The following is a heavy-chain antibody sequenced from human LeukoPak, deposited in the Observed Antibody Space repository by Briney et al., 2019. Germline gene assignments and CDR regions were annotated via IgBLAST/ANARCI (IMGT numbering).Heavy chain of an antibody. J-gene: IGHJ4*02. CDR3: AKDRARYCSGGSCTGFDY. V-gene: IGHV3-7*03. CDR1: GFTFSNFW. Sequence: GGSLRLSCAASGFTFSNFWMAWVRQVPGKGPEWVADIKLDGSATYYLDSVRGRFTISRDNAKNSLYLQMNSLRAEDMALYYCAKDRARYCSGGSCTGFDYWGQGTLVTVSS. CDR2: IKLDGSAT. D-gene: IGHD2-15*01.